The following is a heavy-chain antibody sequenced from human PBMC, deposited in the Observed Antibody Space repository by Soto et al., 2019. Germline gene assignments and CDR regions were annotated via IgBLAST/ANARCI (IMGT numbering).Heavy chain of an antibody. Sequence: GSLRLSCAASGFTFSAYAFHWVRQAPGKGLEWLSVISYDGRETHYADSVEGRFIISRDSSKKTAYLQMNSLRGDDTAVYFCATDPVAVTGSFIDSWGQGTLVTVSS. J-gene: IGHJ4*02. CDR3: ATDPVAVTGSFIDS. CDR2: ISYDGRET. D-gene: IGHD2-21*02. V-gene: IGHV3-30-3*01. CDR1: GFTFSAYA.